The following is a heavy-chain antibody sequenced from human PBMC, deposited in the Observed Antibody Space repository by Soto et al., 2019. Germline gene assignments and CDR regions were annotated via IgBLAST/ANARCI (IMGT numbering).Heavy chain of an antibody. Sequence: QLQLQESGPGLVRPSETLSLTCTVSGGSIRSTIYHWGWIRQPPGKGLEWIGSSSYSGSSYYNPSLKSRVSISVDTSKNQFSLKVSSVTAADTTVYYCARHEAAAGIQYGMDVWGQGTTVTVSS. CDR3: ARHEAAAGIQYGMDV. J-gene: IGHJ6*02. V-gene: IGHV4-39*01. CDR2: SSYSGSS. CDR1: GGSIRSTIYH. D-gene: IGHD6-13*01.